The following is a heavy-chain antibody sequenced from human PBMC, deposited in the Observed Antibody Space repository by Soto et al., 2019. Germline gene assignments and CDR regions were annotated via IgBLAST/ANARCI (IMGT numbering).Heavy chain of an antibody. D-gene: IGHD1-26*01. V-gene: IGHV3-30*18. CDR1: GFTFSSYG. CDR2: ISYDGSNK. J-gene: IGHJ4*02. Sequence: QVQLVESGGGVVQPGRSLRLSCAASGFTFSSYGMHWVRQAPGKGLEWVAVISYDGSNKYYADSVKGRFTISRDNSKNTLYLQMNSLRAEDTAVYYCSKCWRVGALRRWGQGTLVTVSS. CDR3: SKCWRVGALRR.